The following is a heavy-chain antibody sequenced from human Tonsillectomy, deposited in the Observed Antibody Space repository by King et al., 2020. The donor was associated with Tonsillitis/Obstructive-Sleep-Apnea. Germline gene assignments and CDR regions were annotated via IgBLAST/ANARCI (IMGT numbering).Heavy chain of an antibody. D-gene: IGHD6-13*01. V-gene: IGHV4-34*01. CDR3: AREIAAAGSGDY. Sequence: QVQLQQWGAGLLKPSETLSLTCAVSGGSFSGYYWSWIRQPPGKGLEWIGEINHSGSTNYNPSLKSRVTISVDTSKNQFSLKLSSVTAADTAVYYCAREIAAAGSGDYWGQGTLVTVSS. CDR2: INHSGST. J-gene: IGHJ4*02. CDR1: GGSFSGYY.